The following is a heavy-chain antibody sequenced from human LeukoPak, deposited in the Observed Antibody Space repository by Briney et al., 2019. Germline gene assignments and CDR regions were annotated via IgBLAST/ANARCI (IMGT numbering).Heavy chain of an antibody. Sequence: GGSLRLSCEASGFIFSSYAMTWVRRAPGKGLEWVAAISGRGGSTFYSDSVRGRFTISRDNSKNMLYLQMNSLRADDTAVYYCGKRPGAGGSYCDYWGQGTVATVAT. V-gene: IGHV3-23*01. J-gene: IGHJ4*02. D-gene: IGHD3-10*01. CDR1: GFIFSSYA. CDR3: GKRPGAGGSYCDY. CDR2: ISGRGGST.